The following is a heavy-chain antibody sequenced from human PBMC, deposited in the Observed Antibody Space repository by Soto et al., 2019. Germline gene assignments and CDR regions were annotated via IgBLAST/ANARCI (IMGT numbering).Heavy chain of an antibody. CDR3: ARSFITGTRPGDYYYYGMDV. CDR2: INPNSGGT. Sequence: ASVKVSCKASGYTFTGYYMHWVRQAPGQGLEWMGWINPNSGGTNYAQKFQGWVTMTRDTSISTAYMELSRLRSDDTAVYYCARSFITGTRPGDYYYYGMDVWGQGTTVTVSS. D-gene: IGHD1-7*01. CDR1: GYTFTGYY. V-gene: IGHV1-2*04. J-gene: IGHJ6*02.